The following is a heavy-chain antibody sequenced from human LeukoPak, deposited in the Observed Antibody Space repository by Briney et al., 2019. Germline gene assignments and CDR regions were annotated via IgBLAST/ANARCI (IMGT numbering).Heavy chain of an antibody. CDR2: ISSSGSNT. Sequence: GGSLRLSCAASGFTLSDFYMSWIRQAPGKGLEWLAYISSSGSNTFYADSAQGGCPISRENAENTLYLQKDSRRAEDTGVFYCARDRSGFDYIWFDPWGPGTRASAPS. D-gene: IGHD5-12*01. CDR3: ARDRSGFDYIWFDP. CDR1: GFTLSDFY. J-gene: IGHJ5*02. V-gene: IGHV3-11*01.